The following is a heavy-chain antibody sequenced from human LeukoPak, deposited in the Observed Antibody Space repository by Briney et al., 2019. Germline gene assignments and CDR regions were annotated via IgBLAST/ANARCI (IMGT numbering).Heavy chain of an antibody. CDR1: GFTFSGSA. J-gene: IGHJ5*02. CDR2: IRSKANSYAT. CDR3: ARVPNYGSGSGFDP. D-gene: IGHD3-10*01. Sequence: GGSLRLSCAASGFTFSGSAMHWVRQASGKGLEWVGRIRSKANSYATAYAASVKGRFTISRDDSKNTAYLQMNSLRAEDTAVYYCARVPNYGSGSGFDPWGQGTLVTVSS. V-gene: IGHV3-73*01.